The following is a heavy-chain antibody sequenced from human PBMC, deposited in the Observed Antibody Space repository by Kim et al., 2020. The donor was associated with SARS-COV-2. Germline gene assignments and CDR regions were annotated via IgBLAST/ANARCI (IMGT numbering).Heavy chain of an antibody. V-gene: IGHV3-30*03. CDR3: ARAGPSYYYYMDV. J-gene: IGHJ6*03. Sequence: GRSLRLSCTASGFTFSDYGMHWVRQAPGKGLEWVTFISKDGSNKYHAESVKGRFTISRDNSKNSLYLQMNSLRAEDTAVYYCARAGPSYYYYMDVWGKGTTVTVSS. CDR1: GFTFSDYG. CDR2: ISKDGSNK.